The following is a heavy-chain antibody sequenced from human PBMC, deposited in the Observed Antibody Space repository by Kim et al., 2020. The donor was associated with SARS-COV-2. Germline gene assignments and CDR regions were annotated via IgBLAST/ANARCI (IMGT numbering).Heavy chain of an antibody. J-gene: IGHJ4*02. D-gene: IGHD1-26*01. V-gene: IGHV3-23*03. Sequence: VEGRFTISRDNSTNTLYLQMNSLRAEDTAVYYCAKDGDSSKWELLRTFDYWGQGTLVTVSS. CDR3: AKDGDSSKWELLRTFDY.